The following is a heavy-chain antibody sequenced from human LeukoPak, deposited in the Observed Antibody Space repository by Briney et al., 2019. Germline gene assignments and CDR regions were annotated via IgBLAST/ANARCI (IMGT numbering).Heavy chain of an antibody. J-gene: IGHJ4*02. V-gene: IGHV4-31*03. Sequence: PSETLSLTCTVSGGSISSGGYYWSWIRQHPGMGLEWIGYIYYSGSTYYNPSLKSRVTISVDTSKNQFSLKLSSVTAADTAVYYCARLLGGFSSSWYYFDYWGQGTLVTVSS. CDR2: IYYSGST. CDR1: GGSISSGGYY. CDR3: ARLLGGFSSSWYYFDY. D-gene: IGHD6-13*01.